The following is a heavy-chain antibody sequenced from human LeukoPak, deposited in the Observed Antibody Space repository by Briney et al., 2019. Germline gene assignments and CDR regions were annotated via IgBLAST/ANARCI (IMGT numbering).Heavy chain of an antibody. CDR3: ARGTDMTPISGYYSFVY. J-gene: IGHJ4*02. V-gene: IGHV4-4*07. CDR2: IYSTGST. CDR1: GGSISSYY. Sequence: SETLSLTCTVSGGSISSYYWSWIRQPAGKGLEWIGRIYSTGSTNYNPSLKSRVTMSVDTSKNQFSLRLRSVTAADTAVYYCARGTDMTPISGYYSFVYWGQGTLVSVSS. D-gene: IGHD5-12*01.